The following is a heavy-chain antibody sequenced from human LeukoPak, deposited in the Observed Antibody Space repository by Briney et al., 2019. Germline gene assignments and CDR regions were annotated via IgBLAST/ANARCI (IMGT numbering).Heavy chain of an antibody. CDR1: GGSFSGYY. J-gene: IGHJ4*02. V-gene: IGHV4-34*01. D-gene: IGHD2-15*01. CDR2: INHSGST. CDR3: ARTLHCSGGSCYFGDFDY. Sequence: SETLSLTCAVYGGSFSGYYWSWIRQPPEKGLEWIGEINHSGSTNYNPSLKSRVTISVDTSKNQFSLKLSSVTAADTAVHYCARTLHCSGGSCYFGDFDYWGQGTLVTVSS.